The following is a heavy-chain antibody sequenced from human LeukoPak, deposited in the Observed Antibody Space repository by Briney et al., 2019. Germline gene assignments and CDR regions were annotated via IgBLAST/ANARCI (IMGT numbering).Heavy chain of an antibody. CDR1: GFTFSSYG. Sequence: PGGSLRLSCTTSGFTFSSYGMHWVRQAPGKGLEWVAFIRYDGSNKYYADSVKGRFTISRDNSKNTLYLRMNSLRAEDTAVYYCAKAAVYATTTKHAYNWFDPWGQGTLVTVSS. CDR2: IRYDGSNK. D-gene: IGHD2-8*01. J-gene: IGHJ5*02. CDR3: AKAAVYATTTKHAYNWFDP. V-gene: IGHV3-30*02.